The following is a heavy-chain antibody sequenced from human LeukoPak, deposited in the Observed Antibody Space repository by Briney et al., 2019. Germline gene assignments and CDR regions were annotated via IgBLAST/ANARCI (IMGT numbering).Heavy chain of an antibody. D-gene: IGHD3-3*01. V-gene: IGHV3-30*04. Sequence: GGSLRLSCAASGFTFSSYAMHWVRQAPGKGLEWVAVISYDGSNKYYADSVKGRFTISRDNSKNTLYPQMNSLRAEDTAVYYCARDFHDRYDYWGQGTLVTVSS. CDR2: ISYDGSNK. CDR1: GFTFSSYA. CDR3: ARDFHDRYDY. J-gene: IGHJ4*02.